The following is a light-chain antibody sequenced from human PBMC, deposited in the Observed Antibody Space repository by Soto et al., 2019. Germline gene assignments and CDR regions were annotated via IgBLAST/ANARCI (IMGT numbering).Light chain of an antibody. J-gene: IGKJ4*01. CDR2: DAS. Sequence: EIVLTQSPATLSLSPGERATLSCRASQSVSSYLAWYQQKAGQAPRLLIYDASNRATGIPARFSGSGSGTVFTLTSSSLAHEDFAFYYCQHRSNWLTFGGGTKVEIK. V-gene: IGKV3-11*01. CDR3: QHRSNWLT. CDR1: QSVSSY.